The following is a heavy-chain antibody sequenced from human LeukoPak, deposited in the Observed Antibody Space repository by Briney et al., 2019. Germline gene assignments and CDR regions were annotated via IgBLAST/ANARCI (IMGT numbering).Heavy chain of an antibody. Sequence: SETLSLTCTVSGGSISSSSYYWGWIRQPPGKGLEWIGSIYYSGSTYYNPSLKSRVTISVDTSKNQFSLKLSSVTAADTAVYYCARPQVEWLAFDYWGQGTLVTVSS. CDR2: IYYSGST. CDR1: GGSISSSSYY. J-gene: IGHJ4*02. D-gene: IGHD6-19*01. CDR3: ARPQVEWLAFDY. V-gene: IGHV4-39*01.